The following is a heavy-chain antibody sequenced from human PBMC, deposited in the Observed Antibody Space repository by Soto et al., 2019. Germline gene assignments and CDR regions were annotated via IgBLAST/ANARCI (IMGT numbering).Heavy chain of an antibody. J-gene: IGHJ4*02. CDR3: ARDLGFGPRTPDY. Sequence: QVQLVESGGGVVQPGRSLRLSCAASGFTFSSYGMHWVRQAPGKGLEWVAVIWYDGSNKYYADSVKGRFTISRDNSKNTLYLQMTSLRAEDTAVDYCARDLGFGPRTPDYWGQGTLVTVSS. D-gene: IGHD3-10*01. CDR1: GFTFSSYG. CDR2: IWYDGSNK. V-gene: IGHV3-33*01.